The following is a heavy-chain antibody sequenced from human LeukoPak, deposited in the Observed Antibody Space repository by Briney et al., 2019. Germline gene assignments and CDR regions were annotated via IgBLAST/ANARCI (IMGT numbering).Heavy chain of an antibody. J-gene: IGHJ5*02. Sequence: GGSLRLSCAASGFTFSSYWMHWVRQAPGKGLVWVSRINSDGSSTSYADSVKGRFTISRDNAKNTLYLQMNSLRAEDTAVYYCATIAAAGTAWSDPWGQGTLVTVSS. D-gene: IGHD6-13*01. CDR1: GFTFSSYW. V-gene: IGHV3-74*01. CDR2: INSDGSST. CDR3: ATIAAAGTAWSDP.